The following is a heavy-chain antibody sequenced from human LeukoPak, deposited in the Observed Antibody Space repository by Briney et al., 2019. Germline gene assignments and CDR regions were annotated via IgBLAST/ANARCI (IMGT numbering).Heavy chain of an antibody. J-gene: IGHJ3*02. V-gene: IGHV4-59*01. CDR3: ARHLLPLRFEDAFDI. Sequence: SETLFLTCTVHGGSISSYYWSSIRQPPGKGLEWNGYIYYSGSTNYNPSLKSRVTISVDTSKNQFSLKLSSVTAADTAVYYCARHLLPLRFEDAFDIWGQGTMVTVSS. D-gene: IGHD3-10*01. CDR2: IYYSGST. CDR1: GGSISSYY.